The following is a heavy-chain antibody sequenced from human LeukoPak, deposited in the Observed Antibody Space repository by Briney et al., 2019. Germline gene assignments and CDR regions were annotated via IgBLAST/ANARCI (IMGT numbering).Heavy chain of an antibody. J-gene: IGHJ4*02. CDR3: AKDRYYYDSSGHTIFDY. V-gene: IGHV3-11*01. D-gene: IGHD3-22*01. Sequence: GGSLRLSCAASGFTFSDYYMSWIRQAPGKGLEWVSYISSSGSTIYYADSVKGRFTISRDNAKNSLYLQMNSLRAEDTALYYCAKDRYYYDSSGHTIFDYWGQGTLVTVSS. CDR1: GFTFSDYY. CDR2: ISSSGSTI.